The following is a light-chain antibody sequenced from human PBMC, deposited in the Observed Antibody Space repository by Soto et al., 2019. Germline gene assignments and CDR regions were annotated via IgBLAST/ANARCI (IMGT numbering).Light chain of an antibody. CDR1: SSDVGGYNY. CDR3: SSYAASNNFYFV. Sequence: QSALTQPPSASGSPGQSVTISCIGTSSDVGGYNYVSWYQQYPGRAPKLMIYEVTKRPSGVPDRFSGSKSGNTASLTVSGLQAEDEAHYYCSSYAASNNFYFVFGGGTKVTVL. V-gene: IGLV2-8*01. J-gene: IGLJ3*02. CDR2: EVT.